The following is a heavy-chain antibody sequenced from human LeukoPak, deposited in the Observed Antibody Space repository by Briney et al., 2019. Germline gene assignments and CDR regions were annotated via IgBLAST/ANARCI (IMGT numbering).Heavy chain of an antibody. Sequence: GGSLRLSCAASGFTFSSYSMNWVRQAPGKGLEWVSSISSSSSYIYYADSVKGRFIISRDNAKNSLYLQMNSLRAEDTAVYYCARDRSSSGWFDPWGQGTLVTVSS. CDR2: ISSSSSYI. V-gene: IGHV3-21*01. D-gene: IGHD6-6*01. CDR3: ARDRSSSGWFDP. CDR1: GFTFSSYS. J-gene: IGHJ5*02.